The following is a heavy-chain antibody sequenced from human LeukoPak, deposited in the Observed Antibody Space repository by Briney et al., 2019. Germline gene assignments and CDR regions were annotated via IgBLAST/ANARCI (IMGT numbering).Heavy chain of an antibody. CDR3: ARGGSEAFDI. Sequence: PSETLSLTCTVSGGSISSSSYYWGWIRQPPGKGLEWIGSIYYSGSTYYNPSLKSRVTISVDTSKNQFSLKLSSVTAADTAVYYCARGGSEAFDIWGQGTMVTVSS. CDR2: IYYSGST. CDR1: GGSISSSSYY. D-gene: IGHD5-12*01. V-gene: IGHV4-39*07. J-gene: IGHJ3*02.